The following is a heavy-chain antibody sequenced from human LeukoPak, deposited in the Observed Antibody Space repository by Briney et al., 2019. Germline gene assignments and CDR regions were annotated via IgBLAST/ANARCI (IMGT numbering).Heavy chain of an antibody. J-gene: IGHJ4*02. CDR2: IKFDGTEK. V-gene: IGHV3-7*01. D-gene: IGHD1-26*01. CDR3: ARGGGYSERFDY. Sequence: PGGSLRLSCAASGFTFGDSWMTWVRQAPGKGLEWVATIKFDGTEKQYVASVRGRFTISRANAENSMFLRMESLSPEDTAVYYCARGGGYSERFDYWGQGTLVTVSS. CDR1: GFTFGDSW.